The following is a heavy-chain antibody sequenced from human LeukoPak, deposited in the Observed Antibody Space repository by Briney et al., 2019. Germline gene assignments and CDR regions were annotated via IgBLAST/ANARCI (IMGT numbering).Heavy chain of an antibody. CDR1: GGSLTSSSYS. CDR3: ARQFCGGNCYLYWYFDL. D-gene: IGHD2-21*02. Sequence: PSETLSLTCTVSGGSLTSSSYSWGWIRQPPGKGLEWIASIYYSGSTFHNPSLKSRVTISVDTSKNQFSLRLSSVTAADRAVYFCARQFCGGNCYLYWYFDLWGRGTLVTVSS. J-gene: IGHJ2*01. CDR2: IYYSGST. V-gene: IGHV4-39*01.